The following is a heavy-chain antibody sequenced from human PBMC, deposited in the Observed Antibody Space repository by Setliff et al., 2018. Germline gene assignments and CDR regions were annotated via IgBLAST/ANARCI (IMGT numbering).Heavy chain of an antibody. J-gene: IGHJ3*02. D-gene: IGHD6-19*01. V-gene: IGHV1-2*02. CDR1: GYTFTDYA. CDR3: ARVGGYASAWHGIEAFDI. Sequence: ASVKVSCKASGYTFTDYAMHWVRQAPGQGLEWMGWINANTGGTREVQKFQGRVTMTRDTSIDTAYMEVNRLTYDDTAVYYCARVGGYASAWHGIEAFDIWGQGTKVTVSS. CDR2: INANTGGT.